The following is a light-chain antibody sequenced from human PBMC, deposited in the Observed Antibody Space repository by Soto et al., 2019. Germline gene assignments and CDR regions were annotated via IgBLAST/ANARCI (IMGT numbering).Light chain of an antibody. V-gene: IGKV4-1*01. Sequence: DIVMTQSPDSLAVSLGERATINCKSSQSVLYSSNNKNYLAWYQQKPGQPPKLLIYWASTRESGVPDRFSGSGSGTEFTLTISSLQAEDVAVYHCQQYYSTPPITFGQGTRLEIK. CDR2: WAS. J-gene: IGKJ5*01. CDR1: QSVLYSSNNKNY. CDR3: QQYYSTPPIT.